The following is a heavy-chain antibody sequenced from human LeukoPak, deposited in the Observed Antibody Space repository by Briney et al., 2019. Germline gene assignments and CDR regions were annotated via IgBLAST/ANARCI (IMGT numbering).Heavy chain of an antibody. CDR2: IIPILGIA. V-gene: IGHV1-69*04. D-gene: IGHD2-21*02. J-gene: IGHJ4*02. CDR3: VLCGGDCYGPASVDY. CDR1: GFTFSSYA. Sequence: PGRSLRLSCAASGFTFSSYAISWVRQAPGQGLEWMGRIIPILGIANYAQKFQGRVTITADKSTSTAYMELSSLRSEDTAVYYCVLCGGDCYGPASVDYWGQGTLVTVSS.